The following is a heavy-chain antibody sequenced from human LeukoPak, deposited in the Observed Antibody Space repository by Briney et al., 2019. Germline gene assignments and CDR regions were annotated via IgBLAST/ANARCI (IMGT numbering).Heavy chain of an antibody. Sequence: SETLSLTCTVSGGSMNSDYYCWIRQSPGMGLEWIGYYKYDGSTGYNPSLKGRATMSMDRSKNELSLKVNFVTAADTAVYYCVTVVDESGIDNWGQGTLVTVSS. D-gene: IGHD3-3*01. V-gene: IGHV4-59*01. J-gene: IGHJ4*02. CDR2: YKYDGST. CDR1: GGSMNSDY. CDR3: VTVVDESGIDN.